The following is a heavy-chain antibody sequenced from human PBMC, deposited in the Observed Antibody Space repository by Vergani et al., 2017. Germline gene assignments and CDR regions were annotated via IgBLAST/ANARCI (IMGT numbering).Heavy chain of an antibody. J-gene: IGHJ4*02. CDR2: ISGSGGIT. Sequence: EVQLLESGGGLVQPGGSLRSSCAASGFPFGSYAMSWSRQAPGKGLEWFSAISGSGGITYYADSMKGRFTISRDNSKNTLYLQMNSLRAEDTAVYYCAKDPSLNRIVGSSDDYWGQGTLVTVSS. D-gene: IGHD1-26*01. V-gene: IGHV3-23*01. CDR1: GFPFGSYA. CDR3: AKDPSLNRIVGSSDDY.